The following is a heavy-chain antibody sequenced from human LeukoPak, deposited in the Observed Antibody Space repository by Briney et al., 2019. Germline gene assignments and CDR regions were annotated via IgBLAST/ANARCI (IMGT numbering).Heavy chain of an antibody. D-gene: IGHD3-22*01. Sequence: GGSLRLSCAASGLTVSSNYMSWVRQAPGKGLEGVSVIYSGGSTYYADSVKGRFTISRDNSKNTLYLQMNSLRAEDTAVYYCAIDNYYDSSGYYSDYWGQGTLVTVSS. CDR2: IYSGGST. J-gene: IGHJ4*02. V-gene: IGHV3-66*01. CDR1: GLTVSSNY. CDR3: AIDNYYDSSGYYSDY.